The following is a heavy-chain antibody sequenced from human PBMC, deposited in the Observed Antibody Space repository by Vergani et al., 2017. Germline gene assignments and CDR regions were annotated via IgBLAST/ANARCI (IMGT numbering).Heavy chain of an antibody. CDR2: IDPSDSYT. V-gene: IGHV5-10-1*03. D-gene: IGHD2-2*01. Sequence: EVQLLQSGAEVKKPGESLRISCKGSGYSFTSYWISWVRQMPGKGLEWMGRIDPSDSYTNYSPSFQGHVTISADKSISTAYLQWSSLKASHTAMYYCARHTISSRGSTRHYYYYGMDVWGQGTTVTVSS. CDR1: GYSFTSYW. J-gene: IGHJ6*02. CDR3: ARHTISSRGSTRHYYYYGMDV.